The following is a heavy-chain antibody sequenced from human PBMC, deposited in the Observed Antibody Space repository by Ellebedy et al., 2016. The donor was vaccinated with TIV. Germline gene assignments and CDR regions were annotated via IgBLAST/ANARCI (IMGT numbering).Heavy chain of an antibody. D-gene: IGHD3-22*01. CDR1: GCSISSYY. CDR3: ARDSSSGYYDR. CDR2: IYYSGST. V-gene: IGHV4-59*01. Sequence: MPSETLSLTCTVSGCSISSYYLSWIRQPPGKGLEWIGYIYYSGSTNYNPSLKSRLTISVDTSKNQFSLKLSSVTAADTAVYYCARDSSSGYYDRWGQGTLVTVSS. J-gene: IGHJ4*02.